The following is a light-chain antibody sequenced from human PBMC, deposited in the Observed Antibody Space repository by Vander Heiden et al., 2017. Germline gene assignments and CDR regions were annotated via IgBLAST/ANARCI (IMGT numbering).Light chain of an antibody. CDR3: TSYSSRDTYV. Sequence: QSALTQHASVSGSPGQSITISCTGTSSDIGAYNYVSWYQQHPGKAPKLVIYDVTNRPSGVSIRFSASKSGNTASLTISGRQAEDEADYYCTSYSSRDTYVFGTGTKVTVL. CDR2: DVT. CDR1: SSDIGAYNY. J-gene: IGLJ1*01. V-gene: IGLV2-14*03.